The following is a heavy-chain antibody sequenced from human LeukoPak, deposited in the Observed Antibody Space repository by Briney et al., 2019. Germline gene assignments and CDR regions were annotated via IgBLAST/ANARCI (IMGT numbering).Heavy chain of an antibody. J-gene: IGHJ4*02. Sequence: TSETLSLTCAVSGGSISSINWWTWVRQPPGKGLEWIGEIYHSGSTNYNPSLKSRVTISVDKSKNQFSLNLSSVTAADTALYYCARGSDIWFGDLWGQGTLVTVSS. CDR2: IYHSGST. CDR3: ARGSDIWFGDL. V-gene: IGHV4-4*02. CDR1: GGSISSINW. D-gene: IGHD3-10*01.